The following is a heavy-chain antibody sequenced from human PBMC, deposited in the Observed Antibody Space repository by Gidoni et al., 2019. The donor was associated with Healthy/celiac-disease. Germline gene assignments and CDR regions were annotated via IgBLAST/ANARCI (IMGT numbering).Heavy chain of an antibody. CDR2: ISSSSSYI. J-gene: IGHJ4*02. CDR3: ARDSRYDSSGYLGVYYFDY. V-gene: IGHV3-21*01. D-gene: IGHD3-22*01. Sequence: EVQLVESGGGLVKPGGSLRLACAASGFTFSSYSMNWVRQAPGKGLEWVSSISSSSSYIYYADSVKGRFTISRDNAKNSLYLQMNSLRAEDTAVYYCARDSRYDSSGYLGVYYFDYWGQGTLVTVSS. CDR1: GFTFSSYS.